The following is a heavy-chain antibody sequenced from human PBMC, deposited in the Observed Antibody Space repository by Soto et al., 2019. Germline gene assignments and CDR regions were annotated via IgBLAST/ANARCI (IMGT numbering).Heavy chain of an antibody. CDR1: GDSIISGDYY. CDR2: IYYSGDT. D-gene: IGHD6-13*01. Sequence: PSETLSLTCTVSGDSIISGDYYWSWIRQTPGKGLEWIGYIYYSGDTNYNPSLKSRVIISADTSKNQFSLKLSSVTAADTAVYYCARHGSSSWYGQVYYYGMDVWGQGTTVTVSS. CDR3: ARHGSSSWYGQVYYYGMDV. V-gene: IGHV4-30-4*01. J-gene: IGHJ6*02.